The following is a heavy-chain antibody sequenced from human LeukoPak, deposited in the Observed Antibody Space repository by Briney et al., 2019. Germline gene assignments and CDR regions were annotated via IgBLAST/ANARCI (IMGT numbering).Heavy chain of an antibody. CDR2: IVDTGDGT. V-gene: IGHV3-23*01. J-gene: IGHJ6*02. D-gene: IGHD4-23*01. CDR3: AKQVVTVSTLPTYGMDV. CDR1: GFTFSSYA. Sequence: GGSLRLSCAASGFTFSSYAMSWVRQAPGKGLEWVSTIVDTGDGTFYADSVRGRFTISRDNSKNTLYLQMNSLRAEDTAVYYCAKQVVTVSTLPTYGMDVWGQGTTVTVSS.